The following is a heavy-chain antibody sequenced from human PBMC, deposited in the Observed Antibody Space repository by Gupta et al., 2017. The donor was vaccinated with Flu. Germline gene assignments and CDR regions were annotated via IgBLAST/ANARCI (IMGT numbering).Heavy chain of an antibody. CDR3: ASRIKDYVYYYLDD. Sequence: QVQLVQSGAEVKTPGASVKVSCKASGSSFSSSAINWLRQASGHGPEGRGWINPNSGNTGYAQKFQGRVTMTRNNSISTAYMELTSLKAEDTAVYYGASRIKDYVYYYLDDWGRGTAVTVSS. CDR1: GSSFSSSA. J-gene: IGHJ6*03. V-gene: IGHV1-8*01. D-gene: IGHD4-17*01. CDR2: INPNSGNT.